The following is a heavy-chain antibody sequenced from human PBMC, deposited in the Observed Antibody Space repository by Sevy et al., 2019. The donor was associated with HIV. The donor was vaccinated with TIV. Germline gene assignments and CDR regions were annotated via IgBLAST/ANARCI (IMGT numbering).Heavy chain of an antibody. Sequence: SETLSLTCTVFGASLSTYYWNWIRQPPGKGLEWIGYIYHTGSTNYNSSLKSRVTISIDTSQNHLSLNLNSVTAADTAVYYCARSPYDILTGSSDSFDYWGQGSLVTVSS. V-gene: IGHV4-59*13. J-gene: IGHJ4*02. D-gene: IGHD3-9*01. CDR3: ARSPYDILTGSSDSFDY. CDR1: GASLSTYY. CDR2: IYHTGST.